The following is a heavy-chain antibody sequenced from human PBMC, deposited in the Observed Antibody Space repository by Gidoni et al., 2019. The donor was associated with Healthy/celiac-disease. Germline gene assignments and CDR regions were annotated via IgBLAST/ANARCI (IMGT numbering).Heavy chain of an antibody. D-gene: IGHD1-26*01. CDR1: GFTFSSYG. V-gene: IGHV3-30*18. CDR2: ISYDGSNK. Sequence: QVQLVESGGGVVQPGRSLRLSCAASGFTFSSYGMPWVRQAPGKGLEWVAVISYDGSNKYYADSVKGRFTISRDNSKNTLYLQMNSLRAEDTAVYYCAKDALWELLGYFDYWGQGTLVTVSS. J-gene: IGHJ4*02. CDR3: AKDALWELLGYFDY.